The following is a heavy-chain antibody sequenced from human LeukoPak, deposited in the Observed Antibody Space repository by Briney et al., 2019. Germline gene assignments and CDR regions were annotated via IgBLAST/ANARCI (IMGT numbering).Heavy chain of an antibody. D-gene: IGHD2-2*01. CDR3: ARRASGYCSSTSCSYNWFDP. CDR1: GYTFTSYG. Sequence: ASVKVSCKASGYTFTSYGISWVRQAPRQGLEWMGWISAYNGNTNYAQKLQGRVTMTTDTSTSTAYMELRSLRSDDTAVYYCARRASGYCSSTSCSYNWFDPWGQGTLVTVSS. V-gene: IGHV1-18*01. CDR2: ISAYNGNT. J-gene: IGHJ5*02.